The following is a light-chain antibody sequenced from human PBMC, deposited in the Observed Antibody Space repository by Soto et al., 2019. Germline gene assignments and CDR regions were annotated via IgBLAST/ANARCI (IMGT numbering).Light chain of an antibody. J-gene: IGLJ1*01. Sequence: QSVLTEAPSASGAPGQAVTISCTGTSRDIGRYDFVSWYQVRPGEAPQLIIYNVNGRPSGVPRRFSGSKSGNTASLTVSGLQAVDEADYYCSSYSDTNLSVFGTGPKATVL. CDR1: SRDIGRYDF. V-gene: IGLV2-8*01. CDR3: SSYSDTNLSV. CDR2: NVN.